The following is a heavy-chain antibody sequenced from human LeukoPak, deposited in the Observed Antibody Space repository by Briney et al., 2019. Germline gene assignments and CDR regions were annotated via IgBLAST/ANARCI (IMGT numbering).Heavy chain of an antibody. CDR3: AKDPNYYDSLDY. CDR1: GFTFSNYW. CDR2: INSDGINT. Sequence: GGSLRLSCAASGFTFSNYWMHWVRQAPGKGLVWVSRINSDGINTSYADSVKGRFTISRVNAKNTLNLQMNSLRAEDTAVYYCAKDPNYYDSLDYWGQGTLVTVSS. J-gene: IGHJ4*02. V-gene: IGHV3-74*01. D-gene: IGHD3-22*01.